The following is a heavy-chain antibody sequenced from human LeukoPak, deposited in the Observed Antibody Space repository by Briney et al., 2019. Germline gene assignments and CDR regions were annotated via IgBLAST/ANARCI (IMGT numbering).Heavy chain of an antibody. D-gene: IGHD2-15*01. V-gene: IGHV1-8*03. CDR1: GYTFTSYD. Sequence: EASVKVSCKASGYTFTSYDINWVRQAPGQGLEWMGWMNPNSGNTGYAQKFQGRVTITRDPSISTAYMELSSLRSEDTAVYYCARMDHHGGRDNWFDPWGQGTLVTVSS. CDR3: ARMDHHGGRDNWFDP. CDR2: MNPNSGNT. J-gene: IGHJ5*02.